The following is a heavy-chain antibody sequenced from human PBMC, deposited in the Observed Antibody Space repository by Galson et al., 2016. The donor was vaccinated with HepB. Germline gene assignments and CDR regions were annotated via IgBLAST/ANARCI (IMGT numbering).Heavy chain of an antibody. J-gene: IGHJ5*02. CDR2: INNNGGNI. CDR1: GFVFSSYA. CDR3: AKDYCTATSCYWQA. V-gene: IGHV3-23*01. Sequence: SLRLSCAASGFVFSSYAMSWVRQTPGKGLEWVSGINNNGGNIYYADSVKGRFTISRDNSKNTLYLRMNSLRAEDTAVYYCAKDYCTATSCYWQAWGQGTLVTVSS. D-gene: IGHD2-2*01.